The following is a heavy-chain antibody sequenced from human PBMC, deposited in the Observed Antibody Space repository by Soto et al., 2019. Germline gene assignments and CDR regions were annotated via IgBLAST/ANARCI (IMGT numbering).Heavy chain of an antibody. V-gene: IGHV4-31*03. D-gene: IGHD2-15*01. J-gene: IGHJ4*02. CDR2: IYYSGST. CDR1: CGSISSGGYY. CDR3: ARDHGYCTADGCYWIDY. Sequence: SETLSLTCTVSCGSISSGGYYWSWIRQHPGKGLEWIGYIYYSGSTYYNPSLKSRVTISVDTSKNQFSLKLSSVTAADTAVYFCARDHGYCTADGCYWIDYWGQGTLVTVSS.